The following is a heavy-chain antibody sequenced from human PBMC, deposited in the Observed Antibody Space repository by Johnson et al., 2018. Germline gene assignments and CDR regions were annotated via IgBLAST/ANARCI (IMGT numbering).Heavy chain of an antibody. J-gene: IGHJ1*01. CDR3: AKTPVGWLGEGAEYVQH. Sequence: VQLVQSGGGVVQPGRSLRLSCAASGFTFDDYAMHWVRQAPGKGLEWVSGISWNSGSIGYADSVKGRFTIPRDNAKNSLYLQMNSLRAEDTALYYCAKTPVGWLGEGAEYVQHWGQGTLVTVSS. V-gene: IGHV3-9*01. D-gene: IGHD3-3*01. CDR2: ISWNSGSI. CDR1: GFTFDDYA.